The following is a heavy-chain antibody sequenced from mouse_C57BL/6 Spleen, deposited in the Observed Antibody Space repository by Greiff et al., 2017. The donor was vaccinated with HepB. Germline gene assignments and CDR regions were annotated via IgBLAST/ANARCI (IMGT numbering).Heavy chain of an antibody. CDR2: IRSKSNNYAT. J-gene: IGHJ3*01. Sequence: EVQLVESGGGLVQPKGSLKLSCAASGFSFNTYAMNWVRQAPGKGLEWVARIRSKSNNYATYYADSVKDRFTISRDDSESMLYLQMNNLKTEDTAMYYCVRGDFTWFAYWGQGTLVTVSA. CDR1: GFSFNTYA. CDR3: VRGDFTWFAY. V-gene: IGHV10-1*01.